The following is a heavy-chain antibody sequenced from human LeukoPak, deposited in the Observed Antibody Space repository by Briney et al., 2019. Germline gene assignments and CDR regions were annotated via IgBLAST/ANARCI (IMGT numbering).Heavy chain of an antibody. V-gene: IGHV4-39*01. D-gene: IGHD3-10*01. CDR2: ISYSGST. J-gene: IGHJ4*02. Sequence: SETLSLTCTVSGGSISSSSYYWVWIRQSPGKGLGWIGSISYSGSTYYNPSLKSRVTISVDTSKNQFSLKLRSVTAADTAVYYCARRVGTNYSDYWGQGTLVTVSS. CDR3: ARRVGTNYSDY. CDR1: GGSISSSSYY.